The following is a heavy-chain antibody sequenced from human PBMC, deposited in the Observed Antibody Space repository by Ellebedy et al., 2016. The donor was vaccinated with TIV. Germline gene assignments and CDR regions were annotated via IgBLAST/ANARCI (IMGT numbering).Heavy chain of an antibody. V-gene: IGHV2-70*11. J-gene: IGHJ6*02. CDR2: IDWDDDK. CDR1: GFSLSTSGMC. Sequence: SGPTLVKPTQTLTLTCTFSGFSLSTSGMCVSWIRQPPGKALEWLARIDWDDDKYYSTSLKTRLTISKDTSKNQVVLTMTNMDPVDTATYYCARISSELSAYGMDVWGQGTTVTVSS. D-gene: IGHD3-16*02. CDR3: ARISSELSAYGMDV.